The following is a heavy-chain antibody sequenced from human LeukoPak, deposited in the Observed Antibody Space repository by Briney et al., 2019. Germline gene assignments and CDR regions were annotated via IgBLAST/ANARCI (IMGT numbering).Heavy chain of an antibody. V-gene: IGHV4-4*07. CDR1: GGSFSSYY. D-gene: IGHD5-24*01. CDR2: IYTSGST. Sequence: SETLSLTCTVSGGSFSSYYWSWIRQPAGKGLEWIGRIYTSGSTNYNSSLKSRVTMSVDTSKNQVSPKLTSVTAGDTAVYYCATGDGYNSFDYWGQGTLVTVSS. CDR3: ATGDGYNSFDY. J-gene: IGHJ4*02.